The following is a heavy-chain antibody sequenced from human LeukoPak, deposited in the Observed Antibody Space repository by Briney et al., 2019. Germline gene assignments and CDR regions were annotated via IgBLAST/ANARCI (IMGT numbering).Heavy chain of an antibody. CDR2: IIPIFGTA. CDR3: ARGDYYDWNAFDI. J-gene: IGHJ3*02. CDR1: GGTFSSYA. D-gene: IGHD3-22*01. V-gene: IGHV1-69*05. Sequence: ASVKVSCKASGGTFSSYAISWVRQAPGQGLEWMGGIIPIFGTANYAQKFQGRVTITTDESTSAAYMELSSLRSEDTAVYYCARGDYYDWNAFDIWGQGTMVTVSS.